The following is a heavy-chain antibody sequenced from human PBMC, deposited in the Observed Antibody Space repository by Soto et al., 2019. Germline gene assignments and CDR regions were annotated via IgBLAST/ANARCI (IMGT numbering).Heavy chain of an antibody. CDR3: AREGRVGGIDY. D-gene: IGHD6-19*01. Sequence: GGSLRLSCAASGFTFSIHEMNWVRQAPGKGLEWVSYISSIGVATYYADSVKGRFTISRDNAKNSLYLQMNSLRAEDTAVYYCAREGRVGGIDYWGQGTPATVSS. CDR1: GFTFSIHE. CDR2: ISSIGVAT. V-gene: IGHV3-48*03. J-gene: IGHJ4*02.